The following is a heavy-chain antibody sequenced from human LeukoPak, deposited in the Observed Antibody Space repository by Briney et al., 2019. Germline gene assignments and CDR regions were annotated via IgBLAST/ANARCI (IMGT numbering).Heavy chain of an antibody. Sequence: GESLKISCKGSGYSFTSYWIGWVRQMPGKGLEWMGIIYPGDSDTRYSPSFQGQVTISADKSISTAHLQWSSLKASDTAMYYCARRQGFYYDSSGYYDYWGQGTLVTVSS. J-gene: IGHJ4*02. V-gene: IGHV5-51*01. CDR1: GYSFTSYW. CDR2: IYPGDSDT. D-gene: IGHD3-22*01. CDR3: ARRQGFYYDSSGYYDY.